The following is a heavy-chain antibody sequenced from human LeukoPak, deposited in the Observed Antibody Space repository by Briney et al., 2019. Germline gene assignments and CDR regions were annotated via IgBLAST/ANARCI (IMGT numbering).Heavy chain of an antibody. J-gene: IGHJ4*02. V-gene: IGHV3-15*04. CDR2: IESKTDSGTT. D-gene: IGHD3-10*01. CDR3: TLIQGWGSGSYYRDF. Sequence: GGSLGLSCAASGFPFSDAWMSWVRQAPGKGLEWVGRIESKTDSGTTEYAAPVKGRFTISRDDSKNTLYLQMNSLKTEDTAVYYCTLIQGWGSGSYYRDFWGQGTLVTVSS. CDR1: GFPFSDAW.